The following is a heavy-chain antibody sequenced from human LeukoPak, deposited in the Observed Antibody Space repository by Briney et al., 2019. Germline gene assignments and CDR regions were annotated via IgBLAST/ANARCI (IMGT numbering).Heavy chain of an antibody. V-gene: IGHV3-74*01. D-gene: IGHD2-2*01. CDR1: GFTSSSYE. CDR2: INTDGSTT. J-gene: IGHJ4*02. CDR3: ARGGDQLLSPFDY. Sequence: PGGSLRLFCAASGFTSSSYEMNWVRQAPGKGLEWVSRINTDGSTTDYADSVKGRFTISRDNAKNTLYLQMNSLRAEDTAVYYCARGGDQLLSPFDYWGQGTLVTVSS.